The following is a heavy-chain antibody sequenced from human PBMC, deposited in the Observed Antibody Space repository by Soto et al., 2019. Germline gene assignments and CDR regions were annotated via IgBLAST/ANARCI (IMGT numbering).Heavy chain of an antibody. D-gene: IGHD6-6*01. CDR2: IIPIFGTA. Sequence: ASVKVSCKASGGTFSSYAISWVRQAPGQGLEWMGGIIPIFGTANYAQKFQGRVTITRDTSASTAYMELSSLRSEDTAVYYCARAHYSSSSYFDYWGQGTLVTVSS. CDR1: GGTFSSYA. J-gene: IGHJ4*02. CDR3: ARAHYSSSSYFDY. V-gene: IGHV1-69*05.